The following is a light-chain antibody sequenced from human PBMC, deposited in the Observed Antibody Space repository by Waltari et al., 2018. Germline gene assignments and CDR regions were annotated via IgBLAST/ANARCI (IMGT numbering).Light chain of an antibody. CDR1: QSVSRALRT. Sequence: EIVLTQSPGTLSLSQGESAPLSCRASQSVSRALRTLAWYQQKPGQAPRLLIYDASTRATGIPDRFSGSGSGTDFTLTISRLEPDDFAVYYCQRYGTLPATFGQGTKVEIK. V-gene: IGKV3-20*01. J-gene: IGKJ1*01. CDR2: DAS. CDR3: QRYGTLPAT.